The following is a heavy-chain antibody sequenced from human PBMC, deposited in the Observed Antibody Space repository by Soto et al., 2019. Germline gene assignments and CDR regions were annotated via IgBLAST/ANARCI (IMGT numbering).Heavy chain of an antibody. Sequence: SETLSLTCTVSGGPISNFYWSWIRQPPGKGLEWIGYVYYTGSTSYNPSLKRRVTFSADSSRGQFSLRLNSVTAADTAVYYCARSVLGPDLLADSFVDYYYYMDVWGQGTTVTVSS. V-gene: IGHV4-59*08. CDR1: GGPISNFY. CDR3: ARSVLGPDLLADSFVDYYYYMDV. J-gene: IGHJ6*03. D-gene: IGHD3-9*01. CDR2: VYYTGST.